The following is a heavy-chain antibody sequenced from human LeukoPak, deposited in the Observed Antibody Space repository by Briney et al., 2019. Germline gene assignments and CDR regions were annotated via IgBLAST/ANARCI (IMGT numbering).Heavy chain of an antibody. V-gene: IGHV3-72*01. J-gene: IGHJ4*02. CDR1: GFTFSDHY. CDR2: MRNKANSYTT. CDR3: TTDGPEMYYDYVYYY. D-gene: IGHD3-16*01. Sequence: PGGSLRLSCAASGFTFSDHYIDWVRQAPGKGLEWVGRMRNKANSYTTENAASVKGRLTLSRDDLRRLVFLQLKSLKIEDTAVYYCTTDGPEMYYDYVYYYWGQGTLVTVSS.